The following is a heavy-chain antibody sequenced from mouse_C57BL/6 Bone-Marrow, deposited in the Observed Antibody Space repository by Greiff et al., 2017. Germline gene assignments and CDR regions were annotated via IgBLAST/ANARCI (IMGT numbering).Heavy chain of an antibody. V-gene: IGHV1-82*01. CDR1: GYAFSSSW. CDR3: ARTGITTVNFDY. Sequence: QVQLKESGPELVKPGASVKISCKASGYAFSSSWMNWVKQRPGKGLEWIGRIYPGDGDTNYNGKFKGKATLTADKSSSTAYMQLSSLTSEDSAVYFCARTGITTVNFDYWGQGTTLTVSS. J-gene: IGHJ2*01. D-gene: IGHD1-1*01. CDR2: IYPGDGDT.